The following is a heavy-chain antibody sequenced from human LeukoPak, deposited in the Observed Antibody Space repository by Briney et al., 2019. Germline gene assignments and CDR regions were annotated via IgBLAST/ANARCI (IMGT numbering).Heavy chain of an antibody. J-gene: IGHJ4*02. D-gene: IGHD1-26*01. Sequence: ASVTVSCKASGYSFTGYYIHWVRQAPGQGLEWMGWINPNSGATTYAQKLQGRVTLARDTSISTAYMELNWLRSDDTAVYYCARAIGSQPAYWGQGTLVTVSS. CDR3: ARAIGSQPAY. V-gene: IGHV1-2*02. CDR2: INPNSGAT. CDR1: GYSFTGYY.